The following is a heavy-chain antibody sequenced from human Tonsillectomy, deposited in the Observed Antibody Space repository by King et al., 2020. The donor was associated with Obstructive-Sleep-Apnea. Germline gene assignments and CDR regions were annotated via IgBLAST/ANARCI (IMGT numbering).Heavy chain of an antibody. V-gene: IGHV4-34*01. CDR3: ARGNYYDGSGSYYNWFDP. Sequence: VQLQQWGAGLLKPSETLSLTCAVYGGSFSGYYWSWIRQPPGKGLEWIGEINHSGSTNYNPSLKSRVTISVDTSKNQFSLKLSSVTAADTAVYYCARGNYYDGSGSYYNWFDPWGQGTLVTVSS. D-gene: IGHD3-10*01. J-gene: IGHJ5*02. CDR2: INHSGST. CDR1: GGSFSGYY.